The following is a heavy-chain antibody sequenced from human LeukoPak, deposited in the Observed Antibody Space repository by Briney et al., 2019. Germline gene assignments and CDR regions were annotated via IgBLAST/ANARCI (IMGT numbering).Heavy chain of an antibody. CDR2: IYYSGST. CDR3: ARHRLRWELRDAFDI. Sequence: PSETLSLTCTVSGGSISSRSYYWGWIRQPPGKGLEWIGSIYYSGSTYYNPSLKSRVTISVDTSKNQFSLKLSSVTAADTAVYYCARHRLRWELRDAFDIWGQGTMVTVSS. V-gene: IGHV4-39*01. J-gene: IGHJ3*02. D-gene: IGHD1-26*01. CDR1: GGSISSRSYY.